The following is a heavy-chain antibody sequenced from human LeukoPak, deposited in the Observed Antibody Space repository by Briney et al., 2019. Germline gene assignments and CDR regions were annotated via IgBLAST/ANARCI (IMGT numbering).Heavy chain of an antibody. CDR2: IIPIFGTA. V-gene: IGHV1-69*13. J-gene: IGHJ6*03. CDR3: ARGDYYYYYMDV. CDR1: GGTFSSYA. Sequence: GASVKVSCKASGGTFSSYAISWVRQAPGQGLEWMGGIIPIFGTANYAQKFQGRVTITADESTSTAYMELSSLRSEDTAMYYCARGDYYYYYMDVWGKGTTVTVSS.